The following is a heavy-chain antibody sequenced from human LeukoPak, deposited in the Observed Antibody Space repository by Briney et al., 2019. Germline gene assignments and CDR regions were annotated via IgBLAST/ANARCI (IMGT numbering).Heavy chain of an antibody. J-gene: IGHJ4*02. Sequence: GGTLRLFCAASGFTFSSHAMNWVRQAPGKGLEWVSVISASGGTAYYADSVKGGFTIYRDNSKNTLYVQMNSLRVEDTAVYYCAKDRVGGATTTAKGFDYWGQGTLVTVSS. V-gene: IGHV3-23*01. CDR2: ISASGGTA. D-gene: IGHD1-26*01. CDR1: GFTFSSHA. CDR3: AKDRVGGATTTAKGFDY.